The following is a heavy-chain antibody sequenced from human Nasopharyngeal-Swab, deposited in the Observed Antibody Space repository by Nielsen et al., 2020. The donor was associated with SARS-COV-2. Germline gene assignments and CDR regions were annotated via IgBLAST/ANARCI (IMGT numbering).Heavy chain of an antibody. D-gene: IGHD4-17*01. Sequence: GESLKISCAASGFTFSSYAMSWVRQAPGKGLEWVSVISGSGGSTYYADSVKGRFTISRDNSKNTLYLQMNSLRAEDTAVYYCAKDLVTVTTPSDYWGQGTLVTVSS. CDR1: GFTFSSYA. CDR2: ISGSGGST. V-gene: IGHV3-23*01. CDR3: AKDLVTVTTPSDY. J-gene: IGHJ4*02.